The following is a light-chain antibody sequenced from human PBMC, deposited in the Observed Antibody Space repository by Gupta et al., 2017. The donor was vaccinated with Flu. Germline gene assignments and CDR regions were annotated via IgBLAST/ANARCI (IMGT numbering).Light chain of an antibody. V-gene: IGLV2-23*01. CDR3: CSYAGSSTWV. Sequence: PLPHPPPAHESPARSMSALCPATSSDVGSYNLVSWYQQHPGKAPKLMIYEGSKRPSGVSNRFSGSKSGNTASLTISGLQAEDEADYYCCSYAGSSTWVFGGGTKLTVL. J-gene: IGLJ3*02. CDR2: EGS. CDR1: SSDVGSYNL.